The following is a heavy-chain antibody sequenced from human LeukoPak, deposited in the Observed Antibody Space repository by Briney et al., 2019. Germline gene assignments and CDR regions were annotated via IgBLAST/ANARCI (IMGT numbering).Heavy chain of an antibody. CDR1: GYSISSGYY. V-gene: IGHV4-38-2*01. J-gene: IGHJ4*02. D-gene: IGHD3-3*01. CDR3: ARHITIFGVVIPFFDY. Sequence: SETLSLTCAVYGYSISSGYYWGWIRQPPGKGLEWIGSIYHSGSTYYNPSLKSRVTISVDTSKNQFSLKLSSVTAADTAVYYCARHITIFGVVIPFFDYWGQGTLVTVSS. CDR2: IYHSGST.